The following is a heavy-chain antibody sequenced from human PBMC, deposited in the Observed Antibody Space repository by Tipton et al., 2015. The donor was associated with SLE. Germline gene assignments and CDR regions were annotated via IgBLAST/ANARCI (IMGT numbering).Heavy chain of an antibody. V-gene: IGHV4-59*01. CDR2: IFYYGTT. CDR1: GASISNYY. D-gene: IGHD3-22*01. J-gene: IGHJ6*02. Sequence: TLSLTCAVSGASISNYYWSWLRQTPGKGLEWTGYIFYYGTTNYNPSLKSRVTISLDPSKSQFSLKLSSVTAADTAVYYCARGGYFDSGGFYPFHYYAMDVWGRGTTVTVSS. CDR3: ARGGYFDSGGFYPFHYYAMDV.